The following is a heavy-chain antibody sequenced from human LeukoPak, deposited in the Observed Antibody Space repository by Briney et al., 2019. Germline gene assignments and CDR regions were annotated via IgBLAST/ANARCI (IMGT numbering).Heavy chain of an antibody. Sequence: ASVKVSCKASGYTFTGYYMHWVRQAPGQGLEWMGWIHPNSGGTNYAQKFQGRVTMTRDTSISTAYMELGRLRSDDTALYYCARDRSDMVRGDPVYYMDVWGKGTTVTVSS. CDR1: GYTFTGYY. V-gene: IGHV1-2*02. CDR2: IHPNSGGT. D-gene: IGHD3-10*01. J-gene: IGHJ6*03. CDR3: ARDRSDMVRGDPVYYMDV.